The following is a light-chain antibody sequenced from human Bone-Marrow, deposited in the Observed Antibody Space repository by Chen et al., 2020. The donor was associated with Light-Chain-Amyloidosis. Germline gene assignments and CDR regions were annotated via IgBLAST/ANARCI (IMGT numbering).Light chain of an antibody. CDR1: DLRTKY. V-gene: IGLV3-25*03. Sequence: SYELTQPPSVSVSPGQTARITCSGDDLRTKYAYWYQHKPGHALVLVIHRDTESPSGISARFSGSSSGTTATFTISGVQAEDEADYHCQSADSSGTYEVIFGGGTKLTVL. CDR2: RDT. CDR3: QSADSSGTYEVI. J-gene: IGLJ2*01.